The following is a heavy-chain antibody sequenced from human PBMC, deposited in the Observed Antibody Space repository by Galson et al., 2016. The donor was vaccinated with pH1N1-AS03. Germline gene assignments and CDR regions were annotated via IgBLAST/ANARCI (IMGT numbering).Heavy chain of an antibody. CDR1: NGSISTYY. CDR2: IYYGGRT. J-gene: IGHJ5*02. D-gene: IGHD3-22*01. CDR3: ARALRSRYYFDN. Sequence: TLSLTCTVSNGSISTYYWSWIRQPPGKGPEWIGYIYYGGRTNYNPSLKSRVTISVDPPKNQFSLKLNIVTTADTAVYFCARALRSRYYFDNWGQGTLIAVSS. V-gene: IGHV4-59*01.